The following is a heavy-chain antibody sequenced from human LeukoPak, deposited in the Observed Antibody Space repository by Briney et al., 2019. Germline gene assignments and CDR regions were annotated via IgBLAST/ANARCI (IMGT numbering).Heavy chain of an antibody. CDR1: GGSISSSSYY. J-gene: IGHJ4*02. CDR2: IYYSGST. CDR3: ARAGDYVWGSYRYAEPPDY. D-gene: IGHD3-16*02. Sequence: PSETLSLTCTVSGGSISSSSYYWGWIRQPPGKGLEWIGSIYYSGSTNYNPSLKSRVTISVDTSKNQFSLKLSSVTAADTAVYYCARAGDYVWGSYRYAEPPDYWGQGTLVTVSS. V-gene: IGHV4-39*07.